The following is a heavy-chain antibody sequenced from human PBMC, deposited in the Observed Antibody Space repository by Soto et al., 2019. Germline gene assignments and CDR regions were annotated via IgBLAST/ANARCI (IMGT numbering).Heavy chain of an antibody. J-gene: IGHJ4*02. CDR2: INHSGST. V-gene: IGHV4-34*01. Sequence: QVQLQQWGAGLLKPSETLSLTCAVYGGSFSGYYWSWIRQPPGKGLEWIGEINHSGSTNYNPSLKSRVTISVDTSKNQFSLKLSSVTAADTAVYYCAGGGAYYFDYWGQGTLVTVSS. CDR1: GGSFSGYY. D-gene: IGHD3-16*01. CDR3: AGGGAYYFDY.